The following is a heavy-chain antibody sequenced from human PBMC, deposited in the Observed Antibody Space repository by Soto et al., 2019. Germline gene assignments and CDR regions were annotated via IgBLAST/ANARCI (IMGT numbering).Heavy chain of an antibody. Sequence: PSEALSLTCTVSGDSVGSGSDSWTWIRQPPGKGLEWIGYIYLSGSTNYNPSLKSRVSISVDTSKNQFSLKLSSVTAADTAVYYCARDPGYRGRYDYRGQGTLVTVSS. V-gene: IGHV4-61*01. CDR3: ARDPGYRGRYDY. J-gene: IGHJ4*02. D-gene: IGHD6-25*01. CDR2: IYLSGST. CDR1: GDSVGSGSDS.